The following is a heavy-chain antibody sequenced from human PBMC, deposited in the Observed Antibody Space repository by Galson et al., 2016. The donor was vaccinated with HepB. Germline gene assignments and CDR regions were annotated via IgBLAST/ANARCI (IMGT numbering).Heavy chain of an antibody. CDR1: GYNFTYYA. D-gene: IGHD3-10*01. Sequence: SVKVSCKASGYNFTYYALHWLRQAPGQRLEWLGWINTAKGNTKYSQVFQGRVTFTSDTSASTAYMELSSLRSEDTAVYYCARVTGLWFGEFPPGADCGQGSLVTVSA. V-gene: IGHV1-3*04. CDR3: ARVTGLWFGEFPPGAD. J-gene: IGHJ4*01. CDR2: INTAKGNT.